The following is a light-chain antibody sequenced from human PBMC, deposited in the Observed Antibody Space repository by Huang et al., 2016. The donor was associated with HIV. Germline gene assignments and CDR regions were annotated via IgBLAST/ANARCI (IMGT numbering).Light chain of an antibody. J-gene: IGKJ1*01. CDR1: QSVSSN. V-gene: IGKV3-15*01. Sequence: EIVMTQSPATLSVSPGERATLSCRASQSVSSNLAWYQQTPGQAPKLLIYGASTRATNVPARFSGSGSGTEFTLTISSLQSEDFAVYYCQQYNNWPPWTFGQGTKVEI. CDR3: QQYNNWPPWT. CDR2: GAS.